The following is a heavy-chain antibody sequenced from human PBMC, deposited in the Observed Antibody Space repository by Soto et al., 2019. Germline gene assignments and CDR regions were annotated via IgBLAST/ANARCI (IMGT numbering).Heavy chain of an antibody. CDR2: IIPIFGTA. CDR1: GGTFSSYA. Sequence: GASVKVSCKASGGTFSSYAICWVRQDHGQGLEWMGGIIPIFGTANYAQKFQGRVTITADESTSTAYMELSSLRSEDTAVYYCATPTIRVPHYYYYYGMDVWGQGTTVTVSS. V-gene: IGHV1-69*13. CDR3: ATPTIRVPHYYYYYGMDV. J-gene: IGHJ6*02. D-gene: IGHD5-12*01.